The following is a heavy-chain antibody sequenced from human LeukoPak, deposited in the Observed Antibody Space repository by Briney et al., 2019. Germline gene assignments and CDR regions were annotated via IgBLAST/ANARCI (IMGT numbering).Heavy chain of an antibody. CDR2: ISGSGGST. J-gene: IGHJ3*02. Sequence: PGGSLRLSCAASGFTFSSYAMSWVRQAPGKGLEWVSAISGSGGSTYYADTVKGRFTISRDNSKNTLYLQMNSLRAEDTAVYYCAKDEYYYGSGSYYAIWGQGTMVTVSS. CDR3: AKDEYYYGSGSYYAI. D-gene: IGHD3-10*01. CDR1: GFTFSSYA. V-gene: IGHV3-23*01.